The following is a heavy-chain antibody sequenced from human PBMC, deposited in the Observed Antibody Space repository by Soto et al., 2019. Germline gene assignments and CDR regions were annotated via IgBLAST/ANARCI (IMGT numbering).Heavy chain of an antibody. Sequence: GGSLRLSCAASGFTFSSYSMNWVRQAPGKGLEWVSYISSSSSTIYYADSVKGRFTISRDNAKNSLYLQMNSLRAEDTAVYYCARDGDRVAGTDAFDIWGQGTMVTVSS. CDR1: GFTFSSYS. V-gene: IGHV3-48*01. J-gene: IGHJ3*02. CDR2: ISSSSSTI. CDR3: ARDGDRVAGTDAFDI. D-gene: IGHD6-19*01.